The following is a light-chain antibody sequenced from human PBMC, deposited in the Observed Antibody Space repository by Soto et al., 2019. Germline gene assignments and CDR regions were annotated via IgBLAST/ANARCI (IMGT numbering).Light chain of an antibody. CDR1: QSVSSSY. Sequence: EIVLTQSPGTLSLYTVERATLSCMASQSVSSSYLAWYQQKPGQAPRLLIYGASSRATGIPHRFSGSGFGTDFTLTISKVEPEDFAVYYCQQYGTPRSVTFGQGTRLEIK. CDR3: QQYGTPRSVT. V-gene: IGKV3-20*01. J-gene: IGKJ5*01. CDR2: GAS.